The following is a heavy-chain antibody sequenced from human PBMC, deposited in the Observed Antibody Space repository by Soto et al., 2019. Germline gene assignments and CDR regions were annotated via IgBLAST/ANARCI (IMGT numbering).Heavy chain of an antibody. D-gene: IGHD4-4*01. J-gene: IGHJ6*02. CDR1: GGSISSGGYY. CDR3: ARGRVTPKRYYYYGMDL. Sequence: QVQLQESGPGLVKPSQTLSLTCTVSGGSISSGGYYWSWIRQHPGKGLEWIGYIYYSGSTYYNPSLKSRVTISVDTSKNQFSLKLSSVTAADTAVYYCARGRVTPKRYYYYGMDLWGQGTTVTVSS. V-gene: IGHV4-31*03. CDR2: IYYSGST.